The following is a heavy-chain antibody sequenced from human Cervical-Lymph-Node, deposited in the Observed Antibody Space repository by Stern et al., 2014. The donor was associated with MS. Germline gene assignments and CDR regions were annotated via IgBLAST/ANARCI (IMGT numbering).Heavy chain of an antibody. Sequence: QVTLRESGPVLVKPTEPLTLTCTVSGFSLSHARMGVSWIRQPPGKPLAWLSPLFLHAEKFYSTSLKSRLTISRDTSKSQVVLTMTNMDPVDTATYYCARIEDNYGHMGEFDYWGQGTLVTVSS. J-gene: IGHJ4*02. D-gene: IGHD5-18*01. CDR1: GFSLSHARMG. CDR2: LFLHAEK. CDR3: ARIEDNYGHMGEFDY. V-gene: IGHV2-26*01.